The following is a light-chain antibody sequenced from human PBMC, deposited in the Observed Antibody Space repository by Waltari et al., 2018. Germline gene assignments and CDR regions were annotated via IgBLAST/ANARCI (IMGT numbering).Light chain of an antibody. CDR3: QHYNNWPPEGT. V-gene: IGKV3-15*01. Sequence: EVVMTQSPATLSLSPGERATLSCRASQSVSSNLAWYQQKRDQAPRLIIYSASTSATGIPARFSGSGSGTEFTLTISSLQSEDFAVYYCQHYNNWPPEGTFGPGTKVDLK. CDR1: QSVSSN. J-gene: IGKJ3*01. CDR2: SAS.